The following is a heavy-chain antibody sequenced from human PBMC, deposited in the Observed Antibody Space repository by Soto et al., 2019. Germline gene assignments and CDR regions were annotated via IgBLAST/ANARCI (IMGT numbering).Heavy chain of an antibody. D-gene: IGHD2-2*02. CDR2: IHYSGGT. Sequence: SETLSLTCTGWGGAIRMYYWRWIRQPPGKGREWVGYIHYSGGTNYNPPLKSRVTISVDTSKNQFSLKLSSVTAADTAVYYCARGGDCSSTSCYNYSSSGMDVRGQGTTLPVSS. CDR1: GGAIRMYY. J-gene: IGHJ6*02. CDR3: ARGGDCSSTSCYNYSSSGMDV. V-gene: IGHV4-59*01.